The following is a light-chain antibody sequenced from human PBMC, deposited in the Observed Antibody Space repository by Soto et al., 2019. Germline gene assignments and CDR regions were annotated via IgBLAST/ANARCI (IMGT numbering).Light chain of an antibody. CDR1: ISNIGAGYD. V-gene: IGLV1-40*01. J-gene: IGLJ2*01. Sequence: QSVLTQPPSVSGAPGQRVTISCTGSISNIGAGYDVQWYQQLPGAAPKLLIFGNSNRPSGVPDRFSGSRSGTSASLAITGLQAEDEADYFCQSYDISLSVSVIFGGGTQLTVL. CDR3: QSYDISLSVSVI. CDR2: GNS.